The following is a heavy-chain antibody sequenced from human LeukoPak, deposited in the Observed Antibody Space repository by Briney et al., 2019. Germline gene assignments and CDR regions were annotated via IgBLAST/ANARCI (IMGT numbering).Heavy chain of an antibody. CDR2: ISSGSTYK. J-gene: IGHJ6*02. CDR3: ARDSAAYDILTGCMDV. Sequence: GGSLRLSCAASGFTFSIYTMNWVRQAPGKGLEWVSSISSGSTYKYYADSVKGRFTISRDSATNSLFLQMNSLGAEDRAVYYCARDSAAYDILTGCMDVWGQGTTVTVSS. CDR1: GFTFSIYT. D-gene: IGHD3-9*01. V-gene: IGHV3-21*01.